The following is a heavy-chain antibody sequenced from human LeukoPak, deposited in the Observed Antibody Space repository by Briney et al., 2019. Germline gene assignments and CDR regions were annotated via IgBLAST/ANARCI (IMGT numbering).Heavy chain of an antibody. CDR1: GGSISSGDYY. V-gene: IGHV4-30-4*01. Sequence: SETLSLTCTVSGGSISSGDYYWSWIRQPPGKGLEWIGYIYYSGSTYYNPSLKSRVTISVDTSKNQFSLKLSSVTAADTAVYYCASPLITGTTKVTDAFDIWGQGTMVTVSS. D-gene: IGHD1-20*01. J-gene: IGHJ3*02. CDR2: IYYSGST. CDR3: ASPLITGTTKVTDAFDI.